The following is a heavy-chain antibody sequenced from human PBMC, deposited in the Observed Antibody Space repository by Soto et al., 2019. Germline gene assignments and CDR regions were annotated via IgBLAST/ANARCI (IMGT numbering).Heavy chain of an antibody. CDR1: GYTFTGYY. CDR2: INPNSGGT. J-gene: IGHJ4*02. D-gene: IGHD6-13*01. CDR3: ATAYSSSWYEIDY. Sequence: ASVKVSCKASGYTFTGYYMHWVRQAPGQGLEWMGWINPNSGGTNYAQKFQGWVTMTRDTSISTAYMELSRLRSDDTAVYYCATAYSSSWYEIDYWGQGTLVTVSS. V-gene: IGHV1-2*04.